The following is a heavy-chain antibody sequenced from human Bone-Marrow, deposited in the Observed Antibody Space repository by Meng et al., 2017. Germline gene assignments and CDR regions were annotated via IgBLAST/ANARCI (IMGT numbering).Heavy chain of an antibody. V-gene: IGHV4-30-2*01. CDR1: GGSISSGGYS. J-gene: IGHJ5*02. CDR3: ARGAMTTVSDWFDP. CDR2: IYESGST. D-gene: IGHD4-17*01. Sequence: QLQLQESGSGLVKPSPTLSLTCSVSGGSISSGGYSWSGIRQPPGKGLEWIGYIYESGSTYYSPSLKSRVTISVDRSKNQFSLRLSSVTAADTAVYYCARGAMTTVSDWFDPWGQGTLVTVSS.